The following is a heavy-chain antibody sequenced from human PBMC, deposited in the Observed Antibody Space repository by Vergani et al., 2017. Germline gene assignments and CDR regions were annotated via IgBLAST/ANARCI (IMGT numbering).Heavy chain of an antibody. CDR1: GGSISSGGYY. J-gene: IGHJ6*02. V-gene: IGHV4-31*03. D-gene: IGHD3-10*01. CDR2: IYYRGRT. CDR3: VRGNMVRGVIGGYYYYYGMDV. Sequence: QVQLQESGPGLVKPSQTLSLTCTVSGGSISSGGYYWSWIRQHPGKGLEWIGYIYYRGRTYYNPSLKSRGTISVDTSKNQFSLKLSSVTAADTAVYYWVRGNMVRGVIGGYYYYYGMDVWGQGTTVTVSS.